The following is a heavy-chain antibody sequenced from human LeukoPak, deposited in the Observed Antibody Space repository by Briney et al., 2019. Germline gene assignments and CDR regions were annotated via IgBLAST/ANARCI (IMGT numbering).Heavy chain of an antibody. CDR3: AKTGSGWWLDY. J-gene: IGHJ4*02. V-gene: IGHV3-23*01. Sequence: GGSLRLSCAASGFTFSSYGMSWVRQAPGKGLEWVSDISGSGGSTNYADSVKGRFTISRDNSKNTLYLQMNSLRADDTAVYYCAKTGSGWWLDYWGQGTLVTVSS. CDR1: GFTFSSYG. D-gene: IGHD6-19*01. CDR2: ISGSGGST.